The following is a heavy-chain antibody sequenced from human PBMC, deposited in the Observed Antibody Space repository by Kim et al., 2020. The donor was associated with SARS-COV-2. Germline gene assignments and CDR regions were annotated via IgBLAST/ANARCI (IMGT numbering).Heavy chain of an antibody. D-gene: IGHD3-10*01. CDR3: ARRYYGSGSYSFDY. V-gene: IGHV4-31*02. Sequence: NPSRKSRVTISVDTSKNQFSLKLSSVTAADTAVYYCARRYYGSGSYSFDYWGQGTLVTVSS. J-gene: IGHJ4*02.